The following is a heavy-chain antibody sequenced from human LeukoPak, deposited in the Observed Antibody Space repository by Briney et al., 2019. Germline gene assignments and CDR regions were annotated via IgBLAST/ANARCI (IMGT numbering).Heavy chain of an antibody. CDR3: ARSMWGIAVAGGFDP. D-gene: IGHD6-19*01. CDR1: GYTFTSYD. CDR2: MNPNSGNT. Sequence: GASVKVSCKASGYTFTSYDINWVRQATGQGLEWMGWMNPNSGNTGYAQKFQGRVTMTMNTSISTAYMELSSLRSEDTAVYYCARSMWGIAVAGGFDPWGQGTLVTVSS. V-gene: IGHV1-8*01. J-gene: IGHJ5*02.